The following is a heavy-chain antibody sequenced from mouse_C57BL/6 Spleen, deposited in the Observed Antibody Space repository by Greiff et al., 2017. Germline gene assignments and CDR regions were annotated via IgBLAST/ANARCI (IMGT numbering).Heavy chain of an antibody. V-gene: IGHV1-80*01. CDR2: IYPGDGDT. Sequence: QVKLQQSGAELVKPGASVKISCKASGYAFSSYWMNWVKQRPGKGLEWIGQIYPGDGDTNYNGKFKGKATLTADKSSSTAYMQLSSLTSEDSAVYFCARSYDYDSWFAYWGQGTLVTVSA. CDR1: GYAFSSYW. CDR3: ARSYDYDSWFAY. D-gene: IGHD2-4*01. J-gene: IGHJ3*01.